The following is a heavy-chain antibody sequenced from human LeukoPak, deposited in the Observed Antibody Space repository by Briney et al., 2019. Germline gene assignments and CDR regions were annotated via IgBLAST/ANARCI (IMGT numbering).Heavy chain of an antibody. Sequence: SETLSLTCTVSGGSISSSSYYWGWIRQPPGKGLEWIGEINHSGSSKYIPSLKSRVTISVDTSKNQFSLKLSSVTAADTAVYYCARERYYYYYMDVWGKGTTVTISS. CDR2: INHSGSS. CDR1: GGSISSSSYY. CDR3: ARERYYYYYMDV. J-gene: IGHJ6*03. V-gene: IGHV4-39*07.